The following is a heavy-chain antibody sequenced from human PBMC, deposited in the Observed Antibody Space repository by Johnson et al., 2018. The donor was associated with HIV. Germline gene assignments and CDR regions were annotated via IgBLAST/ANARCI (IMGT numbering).Heavy chain of an antibody. V-gene: IGHV3-33*03. J-gene: IGHJ3*02. D-gene: IGHD6-19*01. CDR1: GFTFSSYA. CDR3: AKDIGLVRGEYDAFDI. CDR2: IWPDGSNR. Sequence: QVQLVESGGGVVQPGRSLRLSCAASGFTFSSYAMHWVRQAPGKGLEWVALIWPDGSNRYYADSVKGRFTISRDNAKNSLYLQLNSLRAEDTALYYCAKDIGLVRGEYDAFDIWGQGTMVTVSS.